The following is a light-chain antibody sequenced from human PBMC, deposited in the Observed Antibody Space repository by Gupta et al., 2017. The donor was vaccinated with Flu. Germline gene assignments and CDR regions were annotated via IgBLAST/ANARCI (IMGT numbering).Light chain of an antibody. V-gene: IGLV1-51*02. CDR1: NSNIGKNF. Sequence: KVTISGSGSNSNIGKNFVSWYQHLPATAPKLLIFENSNRPSGIPARFSGSKSGTSATLGITGLQTGDEADYYCAAWVSSLIAGVFGGGTTLTVL. CDR2: ENS. J-gene: IGLJ3*02. CDR3: AAWVSSLIAGV.